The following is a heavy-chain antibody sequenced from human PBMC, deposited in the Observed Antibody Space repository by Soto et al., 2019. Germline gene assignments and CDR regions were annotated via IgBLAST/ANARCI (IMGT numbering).Heavy chain of an antibody. CDR1: GYTFTSYA. D-gene: IGHD6-13*01. J-gene: IGHJ4*02. Sequence: QVQIVQSGAEEKKPGASVKVSCKASGYTFTSYAMHWVRQAPGQRLEWMGWINAGNGNTKYSQKLPARVTITRAPSASKAYRELRSPRSEDTAVYYCARDVAAADYWGQGTLVTVSP. CDR2: INAGNGNT. CDR3: ARDVAAADY. V-gene: IGHV1-3*05.